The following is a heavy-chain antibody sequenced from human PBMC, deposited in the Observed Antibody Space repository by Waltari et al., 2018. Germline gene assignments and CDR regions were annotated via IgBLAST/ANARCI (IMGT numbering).Heavy chain of an antibody. D-gene: IGHD6-13*01. CDR2: SYSGGST. CDR3: ARITSGAAAGGLDY. CDR1: GFTFSSYS. V-gene: IGHV3-66*01. J-gene: IGHJ4*02. Sequence: EVQLVESGGGLVKPGGSLRLSCAASGFTFSSYSMNWVRQAPGKGLEWVSVSYSGGSTYYADSGKGLFTISRDNSKNTLYLQMNSLRAEDTAVYYCARITSGAAAGGLDYWGQGTLVTVSS.